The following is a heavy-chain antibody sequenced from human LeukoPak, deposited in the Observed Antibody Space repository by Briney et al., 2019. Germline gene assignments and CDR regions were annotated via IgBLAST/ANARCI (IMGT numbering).Heavy chain of an antibody. CDR1: GFTFSSYG. D-gene: IGHD3-9*01. CDR2: IYYSGST. Sequence: PGGSLRLSCAASGFTFSSYGMSWVRQAPGKGLEWIATIYYSGSTYSNPSLKSGVSISVDTSKNQFALKVTSVTAADTAVYYCARHDILTGYYHRHFDYWGPGTLVTVSS. J-gene: IGHJ4*01. CDR3: ARHDILTGYYHRHFDY. V-gene: IGHV4-39*01.